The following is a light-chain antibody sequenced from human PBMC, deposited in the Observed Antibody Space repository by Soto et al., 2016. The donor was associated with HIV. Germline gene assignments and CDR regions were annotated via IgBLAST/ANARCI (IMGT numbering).Light chain of an antibody. Sequence: DIQMTQSPSSLSLSIGDRVSITCRASQSTYLNWYQQKPGRAPKLLIYDASSLQSGVPSRFSGRGSGTDFTLTTSSLQHEDLATYYCQQSSRTPRTFGQGTKVEI. CDR1: QSTY. CDR3: QQSSRTPRT. CDR2: DAS. V-gene: IGKV1-39*01. J-gene: IGKJ1*01.